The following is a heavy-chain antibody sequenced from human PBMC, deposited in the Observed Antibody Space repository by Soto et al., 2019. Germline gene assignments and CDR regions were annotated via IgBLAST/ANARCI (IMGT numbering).Heavy chain of an antibody. CDR2: IYPRGGTT. D-gene: IGHD3-9*01. J-gene: IGHJ6*02. CDR3: ARVGCSSTGTTFHYHGLDV. V-gene: IGHV1-46*01. Sequence: GASVKVSCKASGYNFTSHYMHWVRQAPGQGLESMGIIYPRGGTTIYAQKFQGRVTMTRDTSTHTFYMELSSLRSEDTAMYYCARVGCSSTGTTFHYHGLDVWGQGTTVTVS. CDR1: GYNFTSHY.